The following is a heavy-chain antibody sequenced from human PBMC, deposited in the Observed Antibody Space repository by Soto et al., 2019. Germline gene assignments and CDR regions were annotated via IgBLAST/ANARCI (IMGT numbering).Heavy chain of an antibody. CDR3: GTGSAYDV. CDR1: GFTFSKAW. CDR2: IKTKTDGGTT. V-gene: IGHV3-15*01. J-gene: IGHJ3*01. Sequence: PRLSCAASGFTFSKAWMSWGRQAPGKGLEWVGRIKTKTDGGTTDYAAPAKGRFTTSRDDSTYMLFLQVNNLNTEDSGVYYCGTGSAYDVGGQGKTVTVSS.